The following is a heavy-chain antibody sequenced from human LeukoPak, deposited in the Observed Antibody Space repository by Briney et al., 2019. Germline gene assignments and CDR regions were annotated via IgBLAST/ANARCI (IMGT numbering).Heavy chain of an antibody. CDR1: AYSISSGYH. Sequence: SETLSLTCTVSAYSISSGYHWGWVRQPPGKGLEWIGYIYHSRSTYYNPSLKRRVTISVDTSKDQFSLKVSSVTAADTAVYYCARYGSGIDLWGRGTLVTVSS. CDR3: ARYGSGIDL. V-gene: IGHV4-38-2*02. J-gene: IGHJ2*01. D-gene: IGHD3-10*01. CDR2: IYHSRST.